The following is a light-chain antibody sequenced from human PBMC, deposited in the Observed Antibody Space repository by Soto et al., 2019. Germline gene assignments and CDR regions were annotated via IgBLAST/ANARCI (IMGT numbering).Light chain of an antibody. J-gene: IGKJ4*01. CDR2: EVS. CDR1: QSLLYRDGRTY. Sequence: IVMTQTPLSLSVTPGQPASISCKSSQSLLYRDGRTYLYWYVQKPGQPPQPLIYEVSNRFSGAXDXSSGSGSGTDFTLKISRVEAEDVGVYHCMQSIQYPLTFGGGTKVEIK. CDR3: MQSIQYPLT. V-gene: IGKV2D-29*01.